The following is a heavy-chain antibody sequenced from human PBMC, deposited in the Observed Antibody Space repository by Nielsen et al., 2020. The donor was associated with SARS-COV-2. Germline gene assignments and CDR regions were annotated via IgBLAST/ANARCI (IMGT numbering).Heavy chain of an antibody. V-gene: IGHV4-59*01. CDR1: GLSITSNY. CDR3: ATGPRDYDFWSGYYNYGMDV. CDR2: VSYSGRP. J-gene: IGHJ6*02. Sequence: SETLSLTCTVSGLSITSNYWSWIRQPPGKGLEWIGYVSYSGRPTYNPSLKSRVTISLDPSKDQFSLHVYSVTAADTAVYYCATGPRDYDFWSGYYNYGMDVWGQGTTVTVSS. D-gene: IGHD3-3*01.